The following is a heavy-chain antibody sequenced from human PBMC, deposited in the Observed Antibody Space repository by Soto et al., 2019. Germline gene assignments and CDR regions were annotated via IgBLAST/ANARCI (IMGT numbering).Heavy chain of an antibody. J-gene: IGHJ6*02. V-gene: IGHV3-21*01. Sequence: PGGSLRLSCAASGFTFSSYRMNWVRQAPGKGLEWVSSISSSSSYIYYADSVKGRFTISRDNAKNSLYLQMNSLRAEDTAVYYCARDNRHQKRYFDWSPILPAFYGMDVWGQGTTVTVSS. D-gene: IGHD3-9*01. CDR3: ARDNRHQKRYFDWSPILPAFYGMDV. CDR1: GFTFSSYR. CDR2: ISSSSSYI.